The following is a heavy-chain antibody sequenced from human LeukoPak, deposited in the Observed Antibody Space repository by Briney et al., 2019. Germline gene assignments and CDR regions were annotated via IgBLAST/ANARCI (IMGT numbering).Heavy chain of an antibody. CDR2: ISSSSSYI. Sequence: GGSLRLSCAASGFTLSSYAMSWVRQVPGKGLEWVSSISSSSSYIYYADSMKGRFTISRDNAKNSLYLQMNSLRAEDTAVYYCARGTMVRGYYYYYMDVWGKGATVTISS. CDR3: ARGTMVRGYYYYYMDV. D-gene: IGHD3-10*01. V-gene: IGHV3-21*01. J-gene: IGHJ6*03. CDR1: GFTLSSYA.